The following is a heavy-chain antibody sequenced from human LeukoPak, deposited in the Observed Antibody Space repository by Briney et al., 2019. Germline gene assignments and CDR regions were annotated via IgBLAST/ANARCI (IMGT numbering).Heavy chain of an antibody. J-gene: IGHJ4*02. CDR1: GGSFSGYY. Sequence: SETLSLTCAVYGGSFSGYYWSWIRQPPEKGLEWIGEINHSGNTNYNPSLKSRVTISVDTSKNQFSLQLSSVTAADTAVYYCARGLGYCSSTSCSFDYWGQGTLVTVSS. D-gene: IGHD2-2*01. CDR2: INHSGNT. V-gene: IGHV4-34*01. CDR3: ARGLGYCSSTSCSFDY.